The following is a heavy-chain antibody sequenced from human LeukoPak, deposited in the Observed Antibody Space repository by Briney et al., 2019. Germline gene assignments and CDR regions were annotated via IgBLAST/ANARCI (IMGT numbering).Heavy chain of an antibody. CDR1: GFTFSSYA. CDR3: AKDPSYYYGSGSYYDY. J-gene: IGHJ4*02. D-gene: IGHD3-10*01. CDR2: ISGSGGST. Sequence: GGSLRLSCEASGFTFSSYAMSWVRQAPGKGLEWVSAISGSGGSTYYADSVKGRFTISRDNSKNTLYLQMNSLRAEDTAVYYCAKDPSYYYGSGSYYDYWGQGTLVTVSS. V-gene: IGHV3-23*01.